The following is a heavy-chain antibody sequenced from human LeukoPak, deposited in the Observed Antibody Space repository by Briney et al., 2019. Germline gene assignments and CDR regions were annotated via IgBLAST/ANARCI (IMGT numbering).Heavy chain of an antibody. CDR3: ARQGAVTSRRTHYYAMGV. Sequence: SETLSLTCTVSGGSISSNTYYWGWVRQPPGKGLEWIGSIYHNGSPYLNPSLKSRVTISVDASVYQFSLRLSSVTAADTAVYYCARQGAVTSRRTHYYAMGVWGQGTTVTVSS. J-gene: IGHJ6*02. D-gene: IGHD4-17*01. CDR2: IYHNGSP. CDR1: GGSISSNTYY. V-gene: IGHV4-39*01.